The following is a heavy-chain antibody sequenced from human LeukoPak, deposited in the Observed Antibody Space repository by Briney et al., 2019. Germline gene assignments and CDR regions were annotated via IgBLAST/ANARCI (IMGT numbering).Heavy chain of an antibody. D-gene: IGHD3-10*01. Sequence: GGSLRLSCAASGFTFSNAWMSWVRQAPGKGLEWVGRIKSKTDGGTTDYAAPVKGRFTISRDDSKNTLYLQMNSLKTEDTAVYYCTTDSLTMVRGVIIKTNWFDPWGQGTLVTVSS. CDR3: TTDSLTMVRGVIIKTNWFDP. CDR1: GFTFSNAW. V-gene: IGHV3-15*01. J-gene: IGHJ5*02. CDR2: IKSKTDGGTT.